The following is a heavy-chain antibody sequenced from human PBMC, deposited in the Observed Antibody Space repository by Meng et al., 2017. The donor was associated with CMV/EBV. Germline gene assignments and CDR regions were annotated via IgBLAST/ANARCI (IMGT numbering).Heavy chain of an antibody. CDR3: ARGVSYGSFYYYGMDV. V-gene: IGHV4-59*01. J-gene: IGHJ6*02. Sequence: SETLSLTCTVSGGSISSYYWSWIRQPPGKGLEWIGYIYYSGSTNYNPSLKSRVTISVDTSKNQFSLKLSSVTGADTAVYYCARGVSYGSFYYYGMDVWGQGTTVTVSS. CDR1: GGSISSYY. D-gene: IGHD5-18*01. CDR2: IYYSGST.